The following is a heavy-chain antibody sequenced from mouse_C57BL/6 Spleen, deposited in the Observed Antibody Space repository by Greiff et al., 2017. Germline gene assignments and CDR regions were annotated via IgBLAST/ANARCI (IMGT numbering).Heavy chain of an antibody. CDR2: ISYDGSN. CDR1: GYSITSGYY. D-gene: IGHD1-1*01. CDR3: ARDYYGSSYAWYFDV. Sequence: EVQLQQSGPGLVKPSQSLSLTCSVTGYSITSGYYWNWIRQFPGNKLEWMGYISYDGSNNYNPSLKNRISITRDTSKNQFFLKLNSVTTEDTATYYCARDYYGSSYAWYFDVWGTGTTVTVSS. J-gene: IGHJ1*03. V-gene: IGHV3-6*01.